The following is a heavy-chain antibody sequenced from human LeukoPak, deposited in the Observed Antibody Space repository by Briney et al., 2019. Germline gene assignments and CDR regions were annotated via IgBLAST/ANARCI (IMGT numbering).Heavy chain of an antibody. V-gene: IGHV4-59*01. CDR1: GGSISSYY. CDR3: ARDADSSSSPSYYYGMDV. CDR2: IYYSGST. D-gene: IGHD6-6*01. J-gene: IGHJ6*02. Sequence: PSETLSLTCTVSGGSISSYYWSWIRQPPVKGLEWIGYIYYSGSTNYNPSLKSRVTISVDTSKNQFSLKLSSVTAADTAVYYCARDADSSSSPSYYYGMDVWGQGTTVTVSS.